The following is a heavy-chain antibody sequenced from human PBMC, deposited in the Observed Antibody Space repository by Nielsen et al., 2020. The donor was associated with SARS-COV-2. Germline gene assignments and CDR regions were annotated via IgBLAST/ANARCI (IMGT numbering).Heavy chain of an antibody. Sequence: GGSLRLSCAASGFTFSSYGMHWVRQAPGKGLEWVAVISYDGSNKYYADSVKGRFTISRDNSKNTLYLQMNSLRAEDTAVYYCAKPNGKLHYYGMDVWGQGTTVTVSS. CDR3: AKPNGKLHYYGMDV. CDR2: ISYDGSNK. J-gene: IGHJ6*02. CDR1: GFTFSSYG. V-gene: IGHV3-30*18.